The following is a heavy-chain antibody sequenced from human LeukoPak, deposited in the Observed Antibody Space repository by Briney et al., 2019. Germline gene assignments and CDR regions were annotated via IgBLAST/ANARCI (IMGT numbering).Heavy chain of an antibody. CDR2: IIPIFGTA. CDR1: GGTFSSYV. Sequence: SVKVSCKASGGTFSSYVISWVRQAPGQGLEWMGGIIPIFGTANYAQKFQGRVTITTDESTSTAYMELSSLRSEDTAVYYCARAPGYYYYMDVWGKGTTVTVSS. CDR3: ARAPGYYYYMDV. V-gene: IGHV1-69*05. J-gene: IGHJ6*03.